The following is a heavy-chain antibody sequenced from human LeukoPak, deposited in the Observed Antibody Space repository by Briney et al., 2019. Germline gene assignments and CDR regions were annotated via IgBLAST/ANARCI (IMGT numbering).Heavy chain of an antibody. CDR1: GGSITSDNW. Sequence: PSETLSLTCAVSGGSITSDNWWTWVRQPPGKGLEWIGAIYHSGSTDYNPSLKSRVTISVDKSKNQFSLKLSSVTAADTAVYVCARDRDGMGVGGQGTTVTVSS. J-gene: IGHJ6*02. CDR2: IYHSGST. CDR3: ARDRDGMGV. V-gene: IGHV4-4*02.